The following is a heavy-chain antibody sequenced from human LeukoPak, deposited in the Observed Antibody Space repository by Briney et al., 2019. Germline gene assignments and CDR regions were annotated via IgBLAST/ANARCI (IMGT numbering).Heavy chain of an antibody. CDR2: IYSGVGT. CDR1: GFNVNSNY. V-gene: IGHV3-53*01. D-gene: IGHD3-9*01. Sequence: GGSLRLSCAASGFNVNSNYMSWVRQAPGKGLEWVSVIYSGVGTFDAGSVKGRFTISRDNSKNTLYLQMNSLRAEDTAVYFCARFPYFEGFDYWGQGTQVIVSS. CDR3: ARFPYFEGFDY. J-gene: IGHJ4*02.